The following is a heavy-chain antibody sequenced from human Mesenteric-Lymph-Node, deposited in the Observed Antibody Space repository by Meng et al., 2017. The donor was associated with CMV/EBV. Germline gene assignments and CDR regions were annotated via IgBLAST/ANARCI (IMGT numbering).Heavy chain of an antibody. CDR3: ARDMTSTWYGGSDH. CDR1: GYTFTGHY. D-gene: IGHD6-13*01. CDR2: INANTGDT. J-gene: IGHJ4*02. V-gene: IGHV1-2*02. Sequence: KASGYTFTGHYMHWGRQAPGQGLEWMGWINANTGDTNYAQKFQGRVTMTRDTSITTAYMELSSLTSDDAAVYYCARDMTSTWYGGSDHWGQGTLVTVSS.